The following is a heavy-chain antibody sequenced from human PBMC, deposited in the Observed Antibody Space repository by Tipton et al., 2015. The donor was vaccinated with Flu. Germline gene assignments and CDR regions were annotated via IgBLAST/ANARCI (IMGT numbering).Heavy chain of an antibody. D-gene: IGHD5-12*01. V-gene: IGHV1-46*01. CDR3: TRDLGYDGNF. CDR1: GYTFTSYQ. CDR2: INPSGGST. Sequence: QLVQSGAEVKKPGASVKVSCKASGYTFTSYQMHWVRQAPGQGLEWVGIINPSGGSTSYAQKFQGRVTMTREKSTSTVYMELSSLRSEDTAVYYCTRDLGYDGNFWGQGTLVTVSS. J-gene: IGHJ4*02.